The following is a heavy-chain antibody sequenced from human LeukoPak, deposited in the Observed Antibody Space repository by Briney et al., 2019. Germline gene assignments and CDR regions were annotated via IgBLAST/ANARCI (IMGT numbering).Heavy chain of an antibody. D-gene: IGHD6-19*01. V-gene: IGHV3-53*01. CDR1: GFTVSNNY. Sequence: GGSLRLSCAAFGFTVSNNYMNWVRQAPGKGLEWVSVIYSGGSTYCADSVKGRFTISRDNSKNTLYLQMNSLRAEDTAVYYCARAVAGTKIFDYWGQGTLVTVSS. CDR2: IYSGGST. CDR3: ARAVAGTKIFDY. J-gene: IGHJ4*02.